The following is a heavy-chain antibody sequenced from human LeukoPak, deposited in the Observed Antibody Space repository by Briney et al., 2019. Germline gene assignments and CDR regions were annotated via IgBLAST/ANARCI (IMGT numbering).Heavy chain of an antibody. J-gene: IGHJ4*02. D-gene: IGHD5-24*01. Sequence: EGTLRLSCVASGFTFSRHGMNWVRQAPGKGLEWVSGISPSGDIKYYVDSVKGRFTVSRDNSKNTLYLQINSLRDEDTAVYYCAKDDAWLQYNDWGQGTLVTVSS. CDR3: AKDDAWLQYND. CDR2: ISPSGDIK. V-gene: IGHV3-23*01. CDR1: GFTFSRHG.